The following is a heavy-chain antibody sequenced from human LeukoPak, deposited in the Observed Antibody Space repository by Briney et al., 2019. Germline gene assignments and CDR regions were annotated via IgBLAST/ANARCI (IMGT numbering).Heavy chain of an antibody. CDR1: GFTFSSYA. V-gene: IGHV3-64D*06. J-gene: IGHJ4*02. D-gene: IGHD3-10*01. CDR2: ISSNGGST. CDR3: VKGHGSGSYYFRAFDY. Sequence: GGSLRLSCSASGFTFSSYAMHWVRQAPGKGLEYVSAISSNGGSTYYADSVKGRFTISRDNSKNTLYLQMSSPRAEDTAVYYCVKGHGSGSYYFRAFDYWGQGTLVTVSS.